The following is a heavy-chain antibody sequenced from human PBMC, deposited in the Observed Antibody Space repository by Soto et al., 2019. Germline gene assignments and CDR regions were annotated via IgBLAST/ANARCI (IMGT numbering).Heavy chain of an antibody. Sequence: QVQLVQSGAEVKQPGSSVKVSCKASGGTFSSYAISWVRQAPGQGLEWMGGIIPIFGTANYAQKFQGRVTITADKSTSTAYMELSSLRSEDTAVYYCASSRGGYCSSTSCYPGNWFDPWGQGTLVTVSS. CDR2: IIPIFGTA. D-gene: IGHD2-2*01. CDR1: GGTFSSYA. V-gene: IGHV1-69*06. CDR3: ASSRGGYCSSTSCYPGNWFDP. J-gene: IGHJ5*02.